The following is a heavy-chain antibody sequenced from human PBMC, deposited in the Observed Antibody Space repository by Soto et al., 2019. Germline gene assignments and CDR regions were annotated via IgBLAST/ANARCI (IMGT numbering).Heavy chain of an antibody. Sequence: GGSLRLSCAASGFTFSNYGMHWVRQAPGKGLEWVAVFSYDGGTKYYADSVKGRFTISRDNSKNTLYLQMNSLRAEDTAVYYCAKAHSSGWYYFDYWGQGTLVTVSS. J-gene: IGHJ4*02. CDR1: GFTFSNYG. V-gene: IGHV3-30*18. CDR3: AKAHSSGWYYFDY. D-gene: IGHD6-19*01. CDR2: FSYDGGTK.